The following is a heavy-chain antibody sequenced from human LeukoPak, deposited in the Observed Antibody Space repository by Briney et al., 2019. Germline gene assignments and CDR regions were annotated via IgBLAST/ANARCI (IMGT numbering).Heavy chain of an antibody. CDR1: GFTFSSYG. D-gene: IGHD2-15*01. J-gene: IGHJ4*02. V-gene: IGHV3-21*05. CDR3: ARQCSGSSCY. CDR2: ISGSDTYT. Sequence: GGSLRLSCAASGFTFSSYGMHWVRQAPGKGLEWVSYISGSDTYTDYADSVKGRFTISRDNAQNSLYLQMNTLRADDTAVYYCARQCSGSSCYWGRGTLVTVSS.